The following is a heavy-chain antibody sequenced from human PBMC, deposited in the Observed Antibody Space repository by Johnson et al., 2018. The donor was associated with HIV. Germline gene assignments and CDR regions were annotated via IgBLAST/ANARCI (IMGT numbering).Heavy chain of an antibody. CDR1: GFTSSNY. V-gene: IGHV3-66*01. CDR3: AREWEAAFDI. D-gene: IGHD1-26*01. CDR2: IYSGGST. Sequence: VQLVESGGGVVRPGGSLRLSCAASGFTSSNYMSWVRQAPGKGLEWVSVIYSGGSTYYADSVKGRFTISRDNSKNTLYLQMNSLRAEDTAVYYCAREWEAAFDIWGQGTMVTVSS. J-gene: IGHJ3*02.